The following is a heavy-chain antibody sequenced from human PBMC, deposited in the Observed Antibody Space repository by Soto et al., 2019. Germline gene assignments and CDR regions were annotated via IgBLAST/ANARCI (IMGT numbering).Heavy chain of an antibody. Sequence: PSQTLSLTCVIAGDIVSSTSAAWNWIRQSPSRGLEWLGRTYYRSKWYYGYAVSVKSRITINPDTSKNQFSLQLNSVTPEDTAVYYCSRIHRSSSSDKDVLGQGNTGTVSS. J-gene: IGHJ6*01. CDR2: TYYRSKWYY. CDR1: GDIVSSTSAA. D-gene: IGHD6-6*01. CDR3: SRIHRSSSSDKDV. V-gene: IGHV6-1*01.